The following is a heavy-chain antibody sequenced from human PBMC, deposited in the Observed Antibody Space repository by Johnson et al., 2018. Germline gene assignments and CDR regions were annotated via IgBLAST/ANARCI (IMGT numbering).Heavy chain of an antibody. V-gene: IGHV3-30*18. CDR2: ISYDGSRK. CDR3: AKDPWSEYSSGGVIYYSYMDV. CDR1: GFIFTNQG. Sequence: VQSGGGVVQPGRSLRLSCAASGFIFTNQGIHWVRQAPGKGLEWVALISYDGSRKYYADSVQGRFTISRDNSKNTLYLQMNSLRPEDTAVYYCAKDPWSEYSSGGVIYYSYMDVWGKGTTVTVSS. D-gene: IGHD6-19*01. J-gene: IGHJ6*03.